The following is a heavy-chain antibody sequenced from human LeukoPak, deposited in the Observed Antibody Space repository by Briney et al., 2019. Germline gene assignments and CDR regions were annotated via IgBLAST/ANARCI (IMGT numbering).Heavy chain of an antibody. Sequence: RPAPGKGLEWVSSISSSSSYIYYADSVKGRFTISRDNAKNSLYLQMNSLRAEDTAVYYCARRVASGYDTFDIWGQGTMVTVSS. V-gene: IGHV3-21*01. J-gene: IGHJ3*02. CDR2: ISSSSSYI. D-gene: IGHD3-10*01. CDR3: ARRVASGYDTFDI.